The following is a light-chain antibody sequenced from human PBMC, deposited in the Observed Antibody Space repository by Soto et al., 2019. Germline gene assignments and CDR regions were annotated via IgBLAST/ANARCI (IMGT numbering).Light chain of an antibody. CDR1: QSVSSSY. V-gene: IGKV3-20*01. CDR2: GAS. Sequence: EIVLTQSPGTLSLSPGERATLSCRASQSVSSSYLAWYQQKPGQAPRLLIYGASSRATGIPDRFSGSGSGTDFTLTSSRVEPEDFAVYYCQQYGSSPPGVTFGPGTKVDIK. CDR3: QQYGSSPPGVT. J-gene: IGKJ3*01.